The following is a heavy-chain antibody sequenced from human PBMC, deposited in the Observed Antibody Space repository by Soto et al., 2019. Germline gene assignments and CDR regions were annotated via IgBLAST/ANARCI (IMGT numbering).Heavy chain of an antibody. Sequence: GESLKISCKGSGYSFSTYWIGWVRQRPGKGLEWMGIIYPSDSDTRYSPSFQGQVTISADKSISTAYLQWSSLRASDTAMYYCARGDNFCSGFHNVQFDYWGQGTRVTVS. V-gene: IGHV5-51*01. D-gene: IGHD3-3*01. CDR1: GYSFSTYW. J-gene: IGHJ4*02. CDR3: ARGDNFCSGFHNVQFDY. CDR2: IYPSDSDT.